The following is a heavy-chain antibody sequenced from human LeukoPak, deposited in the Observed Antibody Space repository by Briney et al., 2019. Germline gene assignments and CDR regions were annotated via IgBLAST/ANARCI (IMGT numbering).Heavy chain of an antibody. D-gene: IGHD4-17*01. CDR3: ARDLPKPVDYAPEGNWFDP. J-gene: IGHJ5*02. CDR2: ISSSSSYT. CDR1: GFTFSDYY. Sequence: GGSLRLSCAASGFTFSDYYMSWIRQAPGKGLEWVSYISSSSSYTNYADSVKGRFTISRDNAKNSLYLQTNSLRAEDTAVYYCARDLPKPVDYAPEGNWFDPWGQGTLVTVSS. V-gene: IGHV3-11*06.